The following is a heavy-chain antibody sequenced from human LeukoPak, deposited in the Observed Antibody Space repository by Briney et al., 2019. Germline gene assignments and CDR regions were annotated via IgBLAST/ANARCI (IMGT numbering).Heavy chain of an antibody. Sequence: GASVKVSCKASGGTFSGYAISWVRQAPGQGLEWMGGIIPIFGTANYAQKFQGRVTITADESTSRAYMELSSLRSEDTAVYYCARTIRRTYSSSPDYYGMDVWGQGTTVTVSS. CDR3: ARTIRRTYSSSPDYYGMDV. J-gene: IGHJ6*02. CDR2: IIPIFGTA. CDR1: GGTFSGYA. D-gene: IGHD6-6*01. V-gene: IGHV1-69*13.